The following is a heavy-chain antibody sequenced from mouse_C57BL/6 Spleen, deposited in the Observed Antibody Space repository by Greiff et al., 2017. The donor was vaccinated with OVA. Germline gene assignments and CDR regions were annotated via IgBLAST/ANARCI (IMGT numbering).Heavy chain of an antibody. V-gene: IGHV5-12-1*01. D-gene: IGHD2-14*01. CDR3: ARRYDYFDY. Sequence: EVHLVESGGGLVKPGGSLKLSCAASGFAFSSYDMSWVRQTPEKRLEWVAYISSGGGSTYYPDTVKGRFTISRDNAKNTLYLQMSSLKSEDTAMYYCARRYDYFDYWGQGTTLTVSS. CDR1: GFAFSSYD. CDR2: ISSGGGST. J-gene: IGHJ2*01.